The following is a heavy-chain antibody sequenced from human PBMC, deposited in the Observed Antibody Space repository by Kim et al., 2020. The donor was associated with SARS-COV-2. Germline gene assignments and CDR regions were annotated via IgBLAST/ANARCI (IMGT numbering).Heavy chain of an antibody. CDR2: IYYSGST. CDR3: ARDRGYCSGGNCYSDGWFDP. J-gene: IGHJ5*02. D-gene: IGHD2-15*01. V-gene: IGHV4-59*01. Sequence: IGNIYYSGSTNQNPSLKSRVTISLDTSKNQFSLKLSSVTAADTAVYYCARDRGYCSGGNCYSDGWFDPWGQGTLVTVSS.